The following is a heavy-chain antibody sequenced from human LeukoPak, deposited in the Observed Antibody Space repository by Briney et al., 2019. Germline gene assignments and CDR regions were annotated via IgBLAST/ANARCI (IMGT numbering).Heavy chain of an antibody. CDR3: ARVGYGDYEVDY. J-gene: IGHJ4*02. CDR2: IYYSGST. D-gene: IGHD4-17*01. CDR1: GGSISSGGYY. Sequence: SETLSLTCTVSGGSISSGGYYWSWIRQHPGKGLEWIGYIYYSGSTYYNPSLKSRVTISVDTSKNQFSLKLSSVTAADTAVYYCARVGYGDYEVDYWGQGTLVTVSS. V-gene: IGHV4-31*03.